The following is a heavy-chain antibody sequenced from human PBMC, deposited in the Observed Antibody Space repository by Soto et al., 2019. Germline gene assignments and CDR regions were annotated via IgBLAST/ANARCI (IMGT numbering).Heavy chain of an antibody. CDR1: GDSITSGDYY. Sequence: SETLSLTCTVSGDSITSGDYYWSWIRQPPGKSLEWIGYIYYSGNTNYNPSLKSRVIMSVDTSKKQFSLKLTSVTAADTAVYYCASFVGLLWGGVSPAESWGSYYFDNWGQGTLVTVSS. D-gene: IGHD2-8*01. CDR2: IYYSGNT. J-gene: IGHJ4*02. V-gene: IGHV4-30-4*01. CDR3: ASFVGLLWGGVSPAESWGSYYFDN.